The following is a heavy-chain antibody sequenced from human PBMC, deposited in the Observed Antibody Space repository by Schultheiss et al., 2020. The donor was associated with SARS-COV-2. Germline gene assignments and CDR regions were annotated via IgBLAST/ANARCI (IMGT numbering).Heavy chain of an antibody. Sequence: SVKVSCRASGGTFSSYAISWVRQAPGQGLEWMGRIIPIFGIANYAQKFQGRVTITADKSTSTAYMELSSLRSEDTAVYYCAREGMGDVDYWGQGTLVTVSS. D-gene: IGHD2-8*01. J-gene: IGHJ4*02. CDR3: AREGMGDVDY. V-gene: IGHV1-69*04. CDR1: GGTFSSYA. CDR2: IIPIFGIA.